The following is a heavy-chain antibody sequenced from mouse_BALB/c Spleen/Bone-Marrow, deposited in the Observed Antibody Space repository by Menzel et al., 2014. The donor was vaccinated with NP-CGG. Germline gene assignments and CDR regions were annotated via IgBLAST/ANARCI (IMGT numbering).Heavy chain of an antibody. CDR3: ARARDYYGNSLDY. J-gene: IGHJ2*01. D-gene: IGHD2-1*01. V-gene: IGHV3-8*02. Sequence: EVQLQQSGPSLVKPSQTLSLPCSVTGDSIXSGYWNWIRKFPGNKLEYMGYISYSGSTYYNPSLKSRISITRDTSKNXYYLQLNSVTTEDTATYYCARARDYYGNSLDYWGQGTTLTVSS. CDR2: ISYSGST. CDR1: GDSIXSGY.